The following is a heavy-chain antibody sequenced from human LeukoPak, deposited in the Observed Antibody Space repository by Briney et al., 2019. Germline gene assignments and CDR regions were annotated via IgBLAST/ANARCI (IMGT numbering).Heavy chain of an antibody. CDR1: GFTFSTYN. Sequence: GGSLRLSCAASGFTFSTYNMNWVRPAPGKGLEWVSSISTGSRDIYYADSVKARFTISRDNAKNSLYLQMNSLRAEDTAVYYCARPSNYHGSGNYFPFDYWGQGTLVTVSS. D-gene: IGHD3-10*01. V-gene: IGHV3-21*01. CDR2: ISTGSRDI. J-gene: IGHJ4*02. CDR3: ARPSNYHGSGNYFPFDY.